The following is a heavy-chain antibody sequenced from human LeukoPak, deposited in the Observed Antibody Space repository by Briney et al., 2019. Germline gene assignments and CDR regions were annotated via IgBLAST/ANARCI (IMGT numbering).Heavy chain of an antibody. CDR3: ARDNYDILTGYYFGDYYYYYMDV. CDR1: GGSISSYY. D-gene: IGHD3-9*01. V-gene: IGHV4-4*07. CDR2: IYTSGST. Sequence: SETLSLTCTVSGGSISSYYWSWIRQPAGKGLGWIGRIYTSGSTNYNPSLKSRVTMSVDTSKNQFSLKLSSVTAADTAVYYCARDNYDILTGYYFGDYYYYYMDVWGKGTTVTISS. J-gene: IGHJ6*03.